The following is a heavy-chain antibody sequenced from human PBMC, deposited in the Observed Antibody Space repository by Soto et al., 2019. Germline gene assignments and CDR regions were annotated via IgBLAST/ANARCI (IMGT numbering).Heavy chain of an antibody. J-gene: IGHJ4*02. CDR1: GGTFSSYT. D-gene: IGHD2-15*01. V-gene: IGHV1-69*02. CDR3: ARASVAATPRYFDY. CDR2: IIPILGIA. Sequence: GASVKVSCKASGGTFSSYTISWVRQAPGQGLEWMGRIIPILGIANYAQKFQGRVTMTEDTSTDTVYMELSSLRSEDTAVYYCARASVAATPRYFDYWGQGTLVTVSS.